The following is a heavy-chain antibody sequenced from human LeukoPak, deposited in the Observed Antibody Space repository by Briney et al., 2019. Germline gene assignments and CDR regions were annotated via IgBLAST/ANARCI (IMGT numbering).Heavy chain of an antibody. D-gene: IGHD2-2*01. CDR3: AREPNHCSSTSCYGNNWFDP. Sequence: GGSLRLSYAASGFTFSSYWMSWVRQAPGKGLEWVANIKQDGSEKYYVDSVQGRFTISRDNAKNSLYLQMNSLRAEDTAVYYCAREPNHCSSTSCYGNNWFDPWGQGTLVTVSS. V-gene: IGHV3-7*01. CDR2: IKQDGSEK. J-gene: IGHJ5*02. CDR1: GFTFSSYW.